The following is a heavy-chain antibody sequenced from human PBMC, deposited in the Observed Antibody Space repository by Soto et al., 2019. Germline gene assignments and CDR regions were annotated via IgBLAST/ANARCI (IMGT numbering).Heavy chain of an antibody. V-gene: IGHV4-39*01. CDR2: IYYSGST. J-gene: IGHJ4*02. D-gene: IGHD2-15*01. Sequence: SETLSLTCTVSGGSISSSSYYWGWIRQPPGKGLEWIGSIYYSGSTYYNPSLKSRVTISVDTSKNQFSLKLSSVTAADTAVYYCAVGRLCGGRGYEDYFDSWGQGTLVTVSS. CDR1: GGSISSSSYY. CDR3: AVGRLCGGRGYEDYFDS.